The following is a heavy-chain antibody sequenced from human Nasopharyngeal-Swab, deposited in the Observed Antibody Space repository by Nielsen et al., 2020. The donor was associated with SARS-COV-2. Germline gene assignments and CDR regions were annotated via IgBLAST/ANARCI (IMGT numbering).Heavy chain of an antibody. J-gene: IGHJ3*02. CDR3: AREVIAEPDSDGFDI. V-gene: IGHV4-31*03. CDR1: GGSIRSAGYF. Sequence: SEILSLTCTVSGGSIRSAGYFWSWIRQHPGKGLEWIGYIHYTGSDYYNPSLETRVAISVDTSKNQFSLELSSVTAADTAVYYCAREVIAEPDSDGFDIWGQGTMVTVSS. CDR2: IHYTGSD. D-gene: IGHD1-14*01.